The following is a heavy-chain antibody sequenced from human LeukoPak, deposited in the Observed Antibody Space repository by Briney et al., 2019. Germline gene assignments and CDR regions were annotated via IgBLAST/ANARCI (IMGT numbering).Heavy chain of an antibody. Sequence: PSETLSLTCTVSGGSISCYYWSWIRQPPGKGLEWTGYIYYSGSTNYNPSLKSRVTISVDTSKNQFSLKLSSVTAADTAIYYCARAVSGRFDYWGQGTLVTVSS. CDR1: GGSISCYY. D-gene: IGHD6-19*01. CDR3: ARAVSGRFDY. J-gene: IGHJ4*02. V-gene: IGHV4-59*08. CDR2: IYYSGST.